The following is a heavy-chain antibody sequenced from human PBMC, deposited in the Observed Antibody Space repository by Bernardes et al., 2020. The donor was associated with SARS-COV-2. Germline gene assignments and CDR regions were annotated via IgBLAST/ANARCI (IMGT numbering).Heavy chain of an antibody. V-gene: IGHV4-39*01. CDR2: FHYSGKT. Sequence: SETLSLTRTVSGGSITSSSNYWGWIRQPPGKGLEWIGSFHYSGKTYYNPSLKSRVTISVDTSKNQFSLKLSSVTAADTAVYYCARQDFWNGLSGGYFDLWGRGT. J-gene: IGHJ2*01. CDR3: ARQDFWNGLSGGYFDL. D-gene: IGHD3-3*01. CDR1: GGSITSSSNY.